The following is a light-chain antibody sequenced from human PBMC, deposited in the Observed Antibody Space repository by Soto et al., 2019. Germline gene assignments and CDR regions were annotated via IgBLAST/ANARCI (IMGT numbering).Light chain of an antibody. CDR1: QDVGGY. Sequence: IVLSPYPATLSLSPGDRATLSCRASQDVGGYLSWFQQKPGQAPRLLIYDASIRATGIPARFSGSESGTVFTLTISSLQPDDFATYYCQHYNSYSEAFGQGTKVDIK. J-gene: IGKJ1*01. V-gene: IGKV3-11*01. CDR2: DAS. CDR3: QHYNSYSEA.